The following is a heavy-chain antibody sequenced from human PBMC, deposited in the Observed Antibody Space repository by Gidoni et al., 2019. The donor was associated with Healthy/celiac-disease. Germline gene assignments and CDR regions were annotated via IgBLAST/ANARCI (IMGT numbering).Heavy chain of an antibody. CDR2: IRSKANSYAT. V-gene: IGHV3-73*01. CDR3: TRRAAAAGFYMDV. J-gene: IGHJ6*03. Sequence: EVQLVESGGGLVQPGGSLKICWAAAGFHVSGSAMHWVRQATGKGLEWVGRIRSKANSYATAYAASVKGRFTISRDDSKNTSYLQMNSLKTEDTAVYYCTRRAAAAGFYMDVWGKGTTVTVSS. CDR1: GFHVSGSA. D-gene: IGHD6-13*01.